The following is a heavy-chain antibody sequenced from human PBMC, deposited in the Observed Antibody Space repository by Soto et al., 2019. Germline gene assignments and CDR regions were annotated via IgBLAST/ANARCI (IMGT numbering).Heavy chain of an antibody. V-gene: IGHV4-34*01. D-gene: IGHD3-9*01. CDR3: ARSLYFFDILTGYLIYYFDY. J-gene: IGHJ4*02. Sequence: SETLSLTCAVYGGSFSGYYWSWIRQPPGKGLEWIGEINHSGSTNYNPSLKSRVTISVDTSKNQFSLKLSSVTAADTAVYYCARSLYFFDILTGYLIYYFDYWGQGTLVTVSS. CDR1: GGSFSGYY. CDR2: INHSGST.